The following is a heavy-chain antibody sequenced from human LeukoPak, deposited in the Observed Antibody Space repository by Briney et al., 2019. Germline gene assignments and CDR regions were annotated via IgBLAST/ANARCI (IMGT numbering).Heavy chain of an antibody. V-gene: IGHV1-8*01. CDR1: GYTFTSYD. CDR2: MNPNSGNT. CDR3: ARAVRFHCSSTSCYENLYYFDY. Sequence: VASVKVSCKASGYTFTSYDTNWVRQATGQGLEWMGWMNPNSGNTGYAQKFQGGVTMTRNTSISTAYMELSSLRSEDTAVYYCARAVRFHCSSTSCYENLYYFDYWGQGTLVTVSS. J-gene: IGHJ4*02. D-gene: IGHD2-2*01.